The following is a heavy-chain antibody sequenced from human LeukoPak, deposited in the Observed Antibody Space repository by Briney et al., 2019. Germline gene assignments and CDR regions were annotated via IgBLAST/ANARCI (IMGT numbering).Heavy chain of an antibody. Sequence: PGRSLRLSCAASGFTFDDYAMHWVRQAPGKGLEWVPGITWNSDTIDYADSVKGRFTISRDNAKNSLYLQMNSLRAEDTALYYCAKDTTYYYDSSGYDGFDIWGQGTMVTVSS. CDR1: GFTFDDYA. J-gene: IGHJ3*02. D-gene: IGHD3-22*01. V-gene: IGHV3-9*01. CDR3: AKDTTYYYDSSGYDGFDI. CDR2: ITWNSDTI.